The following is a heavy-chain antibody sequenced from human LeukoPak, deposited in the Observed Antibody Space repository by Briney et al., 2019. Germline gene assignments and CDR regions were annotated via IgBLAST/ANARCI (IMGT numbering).Heavy chain of an antibody. J-gene: IGHJ1*01. CDR2: INAGNGNT. CDR1: GYTFTSYA. D-gene: IGHD6-19*01. V-gene: IGHV1-3*01. Sequence: ASVKVSCKASGYTFTSYAMHWVRQAPGQRLEWMGWINAGNGNTKYSQKFQGRVTITRDTSASTAYMELSSLRSEDTAVYYCARGLTGRLAEYFQHWGQGTLVTVSS. CDR3: ARGLTGRLAEYFQH.